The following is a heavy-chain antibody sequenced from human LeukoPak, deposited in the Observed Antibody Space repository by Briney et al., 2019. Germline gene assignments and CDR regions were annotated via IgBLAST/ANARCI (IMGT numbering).Heavy chain of an antibody. V-gene: IGHV3-23*01. J-gene: IGHJ6*02. CDR2: LTGSGGNT. D-gene: IGHD6-19*01. CDR3: AREEDSSGWYYGMDV. Sequence: PGGSLRLSCAASGFTFSSYAMSWVRQAPGKGLEWVSGLTGSGGNTYYADSVKGRFTISRDNAKNSLYLQMNSLRAEDTAVYYCAREEDSSGWYYGMDVWGQGTTVTVSS. CDR1: GFTFSSYA.